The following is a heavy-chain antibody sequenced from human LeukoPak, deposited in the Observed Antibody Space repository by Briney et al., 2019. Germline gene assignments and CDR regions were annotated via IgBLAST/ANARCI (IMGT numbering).Heavy chain of an antibody. CDR3: AKDFKELRVRGVMGPIDY. V-gene: IGHV3-23*01. J-gene: IGHJ4*02. CDR1: GFTFSSYA. D-gene: IGHD3-10*01. Sequence: GGSLRLSCAASGFTFSSYAMSWVRQAPGKGLEWVSAISGSGGSTYYADSVKGRFTISRDNSKNTLYLQMNSLRAEDTAVYYCAKDFKELRVRGVMGPIDYWGQGTLATVSS. CDR2: ISGSGGST.